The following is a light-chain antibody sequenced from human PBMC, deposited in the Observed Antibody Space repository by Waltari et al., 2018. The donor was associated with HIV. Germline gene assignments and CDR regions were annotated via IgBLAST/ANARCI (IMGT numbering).Light chain of an antibody. V-gene: IGLV6-57*01. CDR2: EDD. J-gene: IGLJ3*02. CDR1: SGSIASNY. CDR3: QSNDSGNLV. Sequence: NFMLTQPHSVSESPGKTVTISCTRSSGSIASNYVQWYQQRPGSSPTTVIFEDDQRPSGVPDRFSGSIDSSSNSAFLTISGLKTEDEADYFCQSNDSGNLVFGGGTKLAVL.